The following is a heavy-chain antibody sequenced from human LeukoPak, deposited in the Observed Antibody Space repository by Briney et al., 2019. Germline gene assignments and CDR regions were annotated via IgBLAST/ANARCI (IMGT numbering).Heavy chain of an antibody. CDR3: ASESYNRMDV. D-gene: IGHD1-14*01. Sequence: PSETLSLTCTVSGVSISSGGYYWSWIRQHPGKGLEWIGYIYYSGSTYYNPSLKSRVTISVDTSKNQFSLKLSSVTAADTAVYYCASESYNRMDVWGQGTTVTVSS. CDR1: GVSISSGGYY. CDR2: IYYSGST. V-gene: IGHV4-31*03. J-gene: IGHJ6*02.